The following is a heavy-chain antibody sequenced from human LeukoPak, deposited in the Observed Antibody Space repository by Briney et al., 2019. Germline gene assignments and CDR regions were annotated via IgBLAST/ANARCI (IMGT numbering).Heavy chain of an antibody. D-gene: IGHD1-26*01. CDR2: IIPIFGTA. CDR1: GGTFSSYA. V-gene: IGHV1-69*13. Sequence: SVKVSCKASGGTFSSYAISWVRQAPGQGLEWMGGIIPIFGTANYAQKFQGRVTITADESTSTAYMELSSPRSEDTAVYYCARVGSRLTGATVYYYYGMDVWGQGTTVTVSS. CDR3: ARVGSRLTGATVYYYYGMDV. J-gene: IGHJ6*02.